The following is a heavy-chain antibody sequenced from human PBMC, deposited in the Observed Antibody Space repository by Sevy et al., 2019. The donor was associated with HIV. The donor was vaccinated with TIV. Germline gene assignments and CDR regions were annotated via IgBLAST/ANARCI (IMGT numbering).Heavy chain of an antibody. Sequence: SETLSLTCGVYGGSFSAYYWSWIRQPPGKGLEWIGEINHSGSTNYNPSLKSRVTISVDTSKNQFSLKLSSVTAADTAVYYCARGSSGWYMGYYYYGMDVWGQGTTVTVSS. J-gene: IGHJ6*02. CDR2: INHSGST. D-gene: IGHD6-19*01. CDR3: ARGSSGWYMGYYYYGMDV. CDR1: GGSFSAYY. V-gene: IGHV4-34*01.